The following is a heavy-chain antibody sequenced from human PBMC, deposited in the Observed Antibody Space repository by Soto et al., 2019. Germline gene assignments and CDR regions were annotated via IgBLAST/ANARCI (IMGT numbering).Heavy chain of an antibody. V-gene: IGHV1-46*01. J-gene: IGHJ6*02. CDR2: INPSGGST. D-gene: IGHD3-16*01. CDR1: GYTFTSYY. CDR3: AALAYDYVWGSYPTTLGMDV. Sequence: QVQLVQSGAEVKKPGASVKVSCKASGYTFTSYYMHWVRQAPGQGLEWMGIINPSGGSTSYAQKFRGRVTMTRDTSTSTVYMELSSLRSEDTAVYYCAALAYDYVWGSYPTTLGMDVWGQGTTVTVSS.